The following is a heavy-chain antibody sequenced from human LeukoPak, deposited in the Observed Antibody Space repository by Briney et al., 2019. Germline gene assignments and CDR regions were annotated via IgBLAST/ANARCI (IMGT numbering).Heavy chain of an antibody. J-gene: IGHJ4*02. CDR2: ISSSGSTI. CDR3: ARDLDALVYDSSGPYELDY. D-gene: IGHD3-22*01. V-gene: IGHV3-48*04. Sequence: PGGSLRLSCVASGFTFSGHGMNWVRQAPGKGLEWVSYISSSGSTIYYADSVRGRFTISRDNAKNSLYLQMNSLRAEDTAVYYCARDLDALVYDSSGPYELDYWGQGTLVTVSS. CDR1: GFTFSGHG.